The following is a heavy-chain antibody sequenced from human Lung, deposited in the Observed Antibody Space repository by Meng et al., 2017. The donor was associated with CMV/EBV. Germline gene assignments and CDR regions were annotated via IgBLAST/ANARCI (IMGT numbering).Heavy chain of an antibody. CDR2: ILYSGST. D-gene: IGHD6-13*01. J-gene: IGHJ5*02. CDR1: VGSITTYS. CDR3: ARTLGSAVGTGWCDP. V-gene: IGHV4-59*01. Sequence: GSLRLXXTVSVGSITTYSWSWIRQPPGKRLEWIGYILYSGSTNYNPSLRSRVTISVDTSKNQFSLKLSSVTAADTAVYHCARTLGSAVGTGWCDPWGQGTXVTVSS.